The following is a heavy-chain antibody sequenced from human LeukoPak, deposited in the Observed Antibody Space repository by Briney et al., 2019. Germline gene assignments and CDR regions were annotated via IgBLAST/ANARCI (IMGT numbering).Heavy chain of an antibody. Sequence: SQTLSLTCAVSGGSISSGGYSWSWIRQPPGKGLEWIRYIYHSGSTYYNPSLKSRVTISVDRSKNQFSLKLSSVTAADTAVYYCARARSGWYYFDYWGQGTLVTVSS. CDR3: ARARSGWYYFDY. CDR1: GGSISSGGYS. CDR2: IYHSGST. D-gene: IGHD6-19*01. V-gene: IGHV4-30-2*01. J-gene: IGHJ4*02.